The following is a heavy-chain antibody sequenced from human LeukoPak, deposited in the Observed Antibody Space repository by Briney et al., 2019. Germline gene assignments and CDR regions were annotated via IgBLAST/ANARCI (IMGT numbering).Heavy chain of an antibody. D-gene: IGHD1-26*01. J-gene: IGHJ4*02. CDR1: GFTFSSYG. CDR2: ISGSGGST. CDR3: ASNLGAIRFYFDY. V-gene: IGHV3-23*01. Sequence: GGSLRLSCAASGFTFSSYGMSWVRQAPGKGLEWVSAISGSGGSTYYADSVKGRFTISRDNAKNSLYLQMNSLRAEDTAVYYCASNLGAIRFYFDYWGQGTLVTVSS.